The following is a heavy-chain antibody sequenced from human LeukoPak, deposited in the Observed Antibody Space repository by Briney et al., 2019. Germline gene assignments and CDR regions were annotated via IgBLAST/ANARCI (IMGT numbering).Heavy chain of an antibody. D-gene: IGHD3-22*01. CDR3: AKPPDYYDSSGYYPFDY. CDR1: GFTFSSYG. J-gene: IGHJ4*02. V-gene: IGHV3-23*01. CDR2: ISGSGGST. Sequence: GGSLRLSCAASGFTFSSYGMHWVRQAPGKGLEWVSAISGSGGSTYYADSVKGRFTISRDSSKNTLYLQMNSLRAEDTAVYYCAKPPDYYDSSGYYPFDYWGQGTLVTVSS.